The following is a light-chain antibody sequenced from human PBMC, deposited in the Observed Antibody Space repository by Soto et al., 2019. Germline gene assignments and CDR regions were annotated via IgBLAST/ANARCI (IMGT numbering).Light chain of an antibody. J-gene: IGLJ2*01. CDR2: DVN. V-gene: IGLV2-14*01. CDR3: TSYASGSSHVV. Sequence: QSARTQPASVSRSPGQSITLSCTGTSSDIGGYDYVSWYQRHPGKAPKLIIYDVNNRPSGVSNRFSGSKSGNTASLTISGLQAEDEADYYCTSYASGSSHVVFGGGTKLTVL. CDR1: SSDIGGYDY.